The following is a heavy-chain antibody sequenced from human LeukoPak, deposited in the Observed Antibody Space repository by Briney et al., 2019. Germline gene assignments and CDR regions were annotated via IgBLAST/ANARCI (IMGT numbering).Heavy chain of an antibody. V-gene: IGHV3-23*01. D-gene: IGHD2-15*01. CDR3: AKDPLGYCSGGSCGDDY. J-gene: IGHJ4*02. CDR2: ISGRGGST. Sequence: PGGSLRLSCAAAGFTFSSYAMSSVSHAPRKWLEWVSVISGRGGSTYYAVSGKGRFTIYRDNSKNTLYLQMNSLRAEDTAVYYCAKDPLGYCSGGSCGDDYWGQGTLVTVSS. CDR1: GFTFSSYA.